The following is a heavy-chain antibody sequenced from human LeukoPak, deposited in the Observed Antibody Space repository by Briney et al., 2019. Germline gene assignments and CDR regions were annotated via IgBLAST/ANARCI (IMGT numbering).Heavy chain of an antibody. CDR3: ARASYGSGKYYYYYMDV. D-gene: IGHD3-10*01. CDR1: GGSFSGYY. Sequence: SETLSLTCAVYGGSFSGYYWSWIRQPPGKGLEWIGEINHSGSTNYNPSLKSRVTISVDTSKNQFSLKLSPVTAADTAVYYCARASYGSGKYYYYYMDVWGKGTTVTISS. J-gene: IGHJ6*03. CDR2: INHSGST. V-gene: IGHV4-34*01.